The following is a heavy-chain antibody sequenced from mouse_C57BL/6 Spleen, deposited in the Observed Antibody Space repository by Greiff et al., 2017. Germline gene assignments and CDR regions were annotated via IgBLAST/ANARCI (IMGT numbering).Heavy chain of an antibody. CDR3: ARAPSIYWYFDV. CDR2: ISYSGST. CDR1: GYSITSGYD. D-gene: IGHD2-3*01. V-gene: IGHV3-1*01. J-gene: IGHJ1*03. Sequence: EVQRVESGPGMVKPSQSLSLTCTVTGYSITSGYDWHWIRHFPGNKLEWMGYISYSGSTNYNPSLKSRISITHDTSKNHFFLKLNSVTTEDTATYYCARAPSIYWYFDVWGTGTTVTVSS.